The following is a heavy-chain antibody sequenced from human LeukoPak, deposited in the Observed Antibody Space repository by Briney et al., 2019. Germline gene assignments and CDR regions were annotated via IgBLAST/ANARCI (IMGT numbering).Heavy chain of an antibody. CDR3: AKGHDDFRQFDY. CDR2: IIPIFGTG. J-gene: IGHJ4*02. D-gene: IGHD3-3*01. Sequence: SVKVSLTASGGTFANYAISWVRKVPGQGLEWMGGIIPIFGTGDSVQKFQGRLTITADEPTRTTYMELSSLRSEDTAVYYCAKGHDDFRQFDYWGQGTLVTVSS. V-gene: IGHV1-69*13. CDR1: GGTFANYA.